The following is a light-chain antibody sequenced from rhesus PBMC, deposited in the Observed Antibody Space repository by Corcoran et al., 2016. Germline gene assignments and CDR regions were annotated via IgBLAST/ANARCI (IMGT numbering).Light chain of an antibody. CDR3: QHYGSREFT. CDR2: KAS. V-gene: IGKV1-22*01. Sequence: DIQMTQSPSSLSASVGDTVTITCRASQSISNWLAWYQQKPGKAPKLVIYKASTLQTGVQSRFSGSGSGTDFTLTSSSMQSEDFATYDCQHYGSREFTFGPGTKLDIK. CDR1: QSISNW. J-gene: IGKJ3*01.